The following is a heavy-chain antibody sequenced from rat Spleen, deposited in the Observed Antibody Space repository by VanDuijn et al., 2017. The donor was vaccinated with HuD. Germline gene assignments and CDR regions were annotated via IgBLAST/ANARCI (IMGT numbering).Heavy chain of an antibody. CDR1: GFSITSYN. CDR2: IWTGGST. V-gene: IGHV2-30*01. CDR3: TRGHGSYALWYFDF. D-gene: IGHD1-2*01. J-gene: IGHJ1*01. Sequence: QVQLKESGPGLVQPSQTLSLTCTVSGFSITSYNVHWVRQPTGKGLEWMGVIWTGGSTDYNSALKSRLSISRDTSKNQVFLKMNSLQTDDTGTYYCTRGHGSYALWYFDFWGPGTMVTVSS.